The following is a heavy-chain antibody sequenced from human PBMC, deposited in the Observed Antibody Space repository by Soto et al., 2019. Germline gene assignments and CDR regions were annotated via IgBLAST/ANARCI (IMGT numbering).Heavy chain of an antibody. D-gene: IGHD4-17*01. J-gene: IGHJ5*02. CDR3: AKDRDYGDYWTGNWVDP. V-gene: IGHV3-23*01. CDR1: GFTFSNYA. CDR2: TSITGDST. Sequence: EVQLLESGGGLVQPGGSMRLSCAASGFTFSNYAMSWVRQAPGKGLEWVSGTSITGDSTYYADSVRGRCTISRDNSKNTLHLPMNSRGGEDTAVYYCAKDRDYGDYWTGNWVDPWGQGTLGTVSS.